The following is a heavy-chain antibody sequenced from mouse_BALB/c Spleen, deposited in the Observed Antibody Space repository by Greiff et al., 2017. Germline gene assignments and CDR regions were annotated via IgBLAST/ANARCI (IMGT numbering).Heavy chain of an antibody. V-gene: IGHV5-4*02. CDR3: ARDYYDYDEGIGFAY. J-gene: IGHJ3*01. D-gene: IGHD2-4*01. CDR2: ISDGGSYT. CDR1: GFTFSDYY. Sequence: DVKLVESGGGLVKPGGSLKLSCAASGFTFSDYYMYWVRQTPEKRLEWVATISDGGSYTYYPDSVKGRFTISRDNAKNNLYLQMSSLKSEDTAMYYCARDYYDYDEGIGFAYWGQGTLVTVSA.